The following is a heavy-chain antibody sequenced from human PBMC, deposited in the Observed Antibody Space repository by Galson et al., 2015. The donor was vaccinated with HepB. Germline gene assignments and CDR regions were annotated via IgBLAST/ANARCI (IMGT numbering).Heavy chain of an antibody. Sequence: SLRLSCAASGFTVSTSYMSWVRQAPGKGLEWVSVVYSGGTTYYAASVKGRFTLSRDNSKNTLYLQVNSLRAEDTAVYHCTRDEGSYYGDWYFDLWGRGTLVTVSS. V-gene: IGHV3-53*01. D-gene: IGHD3-10*01. CDR3: TRDEGSYYGDWYFDL. CDR1: GFTVSTSY. J-gene: IGHJ2*01. CDR2: VYSGGTT.